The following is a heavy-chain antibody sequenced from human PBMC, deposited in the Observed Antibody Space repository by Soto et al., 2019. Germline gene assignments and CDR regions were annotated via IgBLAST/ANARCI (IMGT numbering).Heavy chain of an antibody. J-gene: IGHJ3*01. CDR2: IYYDGGT. V-gene: IGHV4-61*01. CDR3: ARVLPGIAAAYDAFDV. Sequence: SETLSLTCTVSGGSVISATYYWSWIRQPPGKGLEWIGYIYYDGGTTYNSSLKSRVTISTDTSRSQLSLQLTSATPADTAVYYCARVLPGIAAAYDAFDVWGQGTMVTVSS. D-gene: IGHD6-13*01. CDR1: GGSVISATYY.